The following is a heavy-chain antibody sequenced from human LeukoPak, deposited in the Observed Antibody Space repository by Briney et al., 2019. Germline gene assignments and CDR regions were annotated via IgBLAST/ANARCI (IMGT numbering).Heavy chain of an antibody. J-gene: IGHJ5*02. CDR1: GYSISSGHY. D-gene: IGHD3-10*01. CDR2: MYHSGST. V-gene: IGHV4-38-2*02. CDR3: ARGPRFGELLWHWFDP. Sequence: SATLSLTCTVSGYSISSGHYWGWIRQPPGKGLEWIGSMYHSGSTYYNPPLKSRVTISEDTSKNQFSLKLRSVTAADTAVYYCARGPRFGELLWHWFDPWGQGTLVTVSS.